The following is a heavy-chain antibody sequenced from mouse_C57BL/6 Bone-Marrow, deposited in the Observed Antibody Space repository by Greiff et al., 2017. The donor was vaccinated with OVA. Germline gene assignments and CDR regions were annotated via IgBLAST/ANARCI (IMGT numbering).Heavy chain of an antibody. Sequence: EVQLQESGGGLVKPGGSLKLSCAASGFTFSDYGMHWVRQAPEKGLEWVAYISSGSSTIYYADTVKGRFTISRDNAKNTLFLQMTSLRSEDTAMYYCARPVGAGYAMDYWGQGTSVTVSS. CDR2: ISSGSSTI. CDR3: ARPVGAGYAMDY. D-gene: IGHD1-1*01. V-gene: IGHV5-17*01. J-gene: IGHJ4*01. CDR1: GFTFSDYG.